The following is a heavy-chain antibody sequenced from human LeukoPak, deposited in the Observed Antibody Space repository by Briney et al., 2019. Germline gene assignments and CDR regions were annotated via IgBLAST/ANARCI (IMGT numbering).Heavy chain of an antibody. Sequence: SQTLSLTCAISGDSASSNSAAWNWIRHSPSRGLEWLGRTYYRSKWYNDYAVSVKSRITINPDTSKNQFSLQLNSVTPEDTAVYYCARDLEDYYYDSSGSMTLDYWGQGTLVTVSS. D-gene: IGHD3-22*01. CDR3: ARDLEDYYYDSSGSMTLDY. V-gene: IGHV6-1*01. CDR2: TYYRSKWYN. J-gene: IGHJ4*02. CDR1: GDSASSNSAA.